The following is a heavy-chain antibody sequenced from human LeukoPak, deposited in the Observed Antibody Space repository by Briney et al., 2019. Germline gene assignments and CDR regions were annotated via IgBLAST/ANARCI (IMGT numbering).Heavy chain of an antibody. Sequence: PSETLSLTCAVSGYSISSGYYWGWIRQPPGKGLEWIGSIYHSGSTYYNPSLKSRVTISVDTSKNQFSLKLSSVTAADTAVYYCARPISWARVAFDIWGQGTMVTVSS. CDR2: IYHSGST. CDR1: GYSISSGYY. D-gene: IGHD1-26*01. V-gene: IGHV4-38-2*01. CDR3: ARPISWARVAFDI. J-gene: IGHJ3*02.